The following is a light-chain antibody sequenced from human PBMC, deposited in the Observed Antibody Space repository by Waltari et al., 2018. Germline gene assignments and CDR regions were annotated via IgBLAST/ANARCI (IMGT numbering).Light chain of an antibody. CDR2: AVS. V-gene: IGLV2-14*01. J-gene: IGLJ1*01. Sequence: QSALTQPASVSGSPGQSITISCTGTSNDVGGYNYVSWYQQHPGKAPKLMIYAVSNRPSGVSNRFSGSKSGNTASLTISGLQADDEADYYCSSYTSSSTLVFGTGTKVTVL. CDR3: SSYTSSSTLV. CDR1: SNDVGGYNY.